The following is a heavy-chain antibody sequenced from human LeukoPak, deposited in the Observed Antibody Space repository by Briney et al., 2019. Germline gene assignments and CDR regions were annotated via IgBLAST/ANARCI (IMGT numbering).Heavy chain of an antibody. CDR1: GFTFGSYS. V-gene: IGHV3-64*02. Sequence: GGSLRLSCAASGFTFGSYSMHWVRQAPGKGPEFVSVIGGDGLTTFYADSVKDRSTISRDNSKSTLCLEMGSLRAEDMAVYYCAREGGGSGLWYYDLWGRGTLVTVSS. J-gene: IGHJ2*01. CDR3: AREGGGSGLWYYDL. CDR2: IGGDGLTT. D-gene: IGHD1-26*01.